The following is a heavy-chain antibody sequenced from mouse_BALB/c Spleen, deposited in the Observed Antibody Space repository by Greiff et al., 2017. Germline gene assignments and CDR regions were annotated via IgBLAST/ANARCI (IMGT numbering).Heavy chain of an antibody. CDR1: GFSLTSYG. J-gene: IGHJ2*01. CDR3: ARADRYDGIDY. V-gene: IGHV2-9*02. Sequence: QVQLKESGPGLVAPSQSLSITCTVSGFSLTSYGVHWVRQPPGKGLEWLGVIWAGGTTNYNSALMSRLSISKDNSKSQVFLKMNSLQTDDTAMYYCARADRYDGIDYWGQGTTLTVSS. CDR2: IWAGGTT. D-gene: IGHD2-14*01.